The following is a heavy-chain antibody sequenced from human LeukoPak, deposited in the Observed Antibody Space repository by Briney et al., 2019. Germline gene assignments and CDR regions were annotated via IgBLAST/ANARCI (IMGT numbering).Heavy chain of an antibody. CDR2: ISSSSSYV. V-gene: IGHV3-21*01. CDR3: ARALTVLRFLAE. J-gene: IGHJ4*02. D-gene: IGHD3-3*01. Sequence: GGSLRLSCAASGFTFSSYSMNWVRQAPGKGLEWVSSISSSSSYVYYADSVKGRFTISRDNAKNSLYLQMNSLRAEDTAVYYCARALTVLRFLAEWGQGTLVTVSS. CDR1: GFTFSSYS.